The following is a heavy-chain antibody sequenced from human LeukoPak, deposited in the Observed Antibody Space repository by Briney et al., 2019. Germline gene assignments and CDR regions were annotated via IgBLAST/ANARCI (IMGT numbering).Heavy chain of an antibody. Sequence: SETLSLTCAVYGGSFSGYYWSWIRQPAGKGLEWIGRIYTSGSTNYNPSLKSRVTMSVDTSKNQFSLKLSSVTAADTAVYYCARGSDRLNDAFDIWGQGTMVTVSS. CDR3: ARGSDRLNDAFDI. CDR1: GGSFSGYY. V-gene: IGHV4-59*10. CDR2: IYTSGST. J-gene: IGHJ3*02.